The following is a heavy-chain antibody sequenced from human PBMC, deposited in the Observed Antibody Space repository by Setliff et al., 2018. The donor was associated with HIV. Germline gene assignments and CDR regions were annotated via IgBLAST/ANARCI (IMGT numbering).Heavy chain of an antibody. CDR3: ARVPYRSAWFSGGHDAFDV. J-gene: IGHJ3*01. D-gene: IGHD6-19*01. Sequence: GASVKVSCKASGYTFSSYGISWVRQAPGQGLEWMGWISGYNGNTEYVQKLQGRVTMTTDTSTRTVYMDLRSLRHDDTAEYFCARVPYRSAWFSGGHDAFDVWGQGTMVTVSS. CDR2: ISGYNGNT. V-gene: IGHV1-18*01. CDR1: GYTFSSYG.